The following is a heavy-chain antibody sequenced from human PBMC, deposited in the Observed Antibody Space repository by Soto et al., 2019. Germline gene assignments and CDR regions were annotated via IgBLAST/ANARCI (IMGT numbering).Heavy chain of an antibody. Sequence: GGSLRLSCAASGFTFSNAWMNWVRHAPGKGLEWVGRIKSITDAGTTDYAAPVKGRFTISRDDSKNLVHLQMNSLKTDDTAVYYCTTKNYSNGIDYWGQGTLVTVSS. CDR1: GFTFSNAW. D-gene: IGHD2-21*01. J-gene: IGHJ4*02. CDR2: IKSITDAGTT. CDR3: TTKNYSNGIDY. V-gene: IGHV3-15*01.